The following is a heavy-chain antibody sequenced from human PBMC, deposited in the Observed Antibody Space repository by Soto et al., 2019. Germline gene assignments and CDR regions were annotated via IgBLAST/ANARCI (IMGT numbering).Heavy chain of an antibody. V-gene: IGHV4-4*02. CDR2: IYHSGST. CDR3: ARDGGFNDSSGYYLFDY. J-gene: IGHJ4*02. CDR1: GGSISSSNW. Sequence: SETLSLTCAVSGGSISSSNWWSWVRQPPGKGLEWIGEIYHSGSTNYNPSLKSRVTISVDKSKNQFSLKLSSVTAADTAVYYCARDGGFNDSSGYYLFDYWGQGTLVTVSS. D-gene: IGHD3-22*01.